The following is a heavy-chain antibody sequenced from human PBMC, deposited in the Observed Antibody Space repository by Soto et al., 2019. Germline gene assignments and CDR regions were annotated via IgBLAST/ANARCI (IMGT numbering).Heavy chain of an antibody. V-gene: IGHV3-33*01. CDR2: IWSDGYSK. CDR1: GFSFSTHA. D-gene: IGHD5-18*01. CDR3: ARDRSPGYSYGTYYYFYGIDV. J-gene: IGHJ6*02. Sequence: QVQLVESGGGVVQPGRSLRLSCAASGFSFSTHAMHWVHQAPGKGLEWVAVIWSDGYSKYYADSAKGRFTISRDNSKNTLYLQMDSLRDEDTAVYCCARDRSPGYSYGTYYYFYGIDVWGQGTTVTVSS.